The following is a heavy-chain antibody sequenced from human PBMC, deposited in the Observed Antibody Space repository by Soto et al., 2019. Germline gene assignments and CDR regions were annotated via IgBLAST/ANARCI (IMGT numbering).Heavy chain of an antibody. J-gene: IGHJ4*02. D-gene: IGHD3-10*01. Sequence: PGGSLRLSCAASGFTFSSYAMSWVRQAPGKGLEWVSAISGSGGSTYYADSVKGRFTISRDNSKNTLYLQMNSLRAEDTAVYYCAKYGLAYYGSGTFDYWGQGTLVTVSS. CDR2: ISGSGGST. V-gene: IGHV3-23*01. CDR3: AKYGLAYYGSGTFDY. CDR1: GFTFSSYA.